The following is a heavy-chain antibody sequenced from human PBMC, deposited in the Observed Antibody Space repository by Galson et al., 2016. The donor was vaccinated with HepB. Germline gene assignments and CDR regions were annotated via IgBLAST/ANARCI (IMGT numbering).Heavy chain of an antibody. J-gene: IGHJ4*02. CDR1: GFIFDDYA. Sequence: SLRLSCAASGFIFDDYAMHWVRQAPGKGLEWVSSISPSGDHIYYADSVRGRFTVSRDNAKYSVFLQMNSLRADDTALYYCARGLPIHTFVLRPQADYWGQGTQVTVSS. CDR2: ISPSGDHI. CDR3: ARGLPIHTFVLRPQADY. V-gene: IGHV3-21*01.